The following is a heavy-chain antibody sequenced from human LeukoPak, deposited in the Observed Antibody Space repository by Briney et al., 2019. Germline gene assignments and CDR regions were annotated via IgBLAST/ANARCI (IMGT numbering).Heavy chain of an antibody. V-gene: IGHV1-8*01. CDR2: MNPNSGNT. CDR3: AREKRARIVGAPAFDY. D-gene: IGHD1-26*01. CDR1: GYTFTSYD. J-gene: IGHJ4*02. Sequence: ASVKVSCKASGYTFTSYDINWVRQATGQGLEWMGWMNPNSGNTGYAQKFQGRVTMTRNTSISTAYMELSSLRSEDTAVYYCAREKRARIVGAPAFDYWGQGTLVTVSS.